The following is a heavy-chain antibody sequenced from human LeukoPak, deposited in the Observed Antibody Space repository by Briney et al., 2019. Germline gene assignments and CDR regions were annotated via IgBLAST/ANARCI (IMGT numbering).Heavy chain of an antibody. D-gene: IGHD3-10*01. Sequence: SETLSLTCAVSGGSISSYYWSWIRQPPGKGLEWIGYIYYSGSTNYNPSLKSRVTISVDTSKNQFSLKLSSVTAADTAVYYCARDFNGSGDLDYWGQGTLVTVSS. CDR3: ARDFNGSGDLDY. CDR1: GGSISSYY. V-gene: IGHV4-59*01. J-gene: IGHJ4*02. CDR2: IYYSGST.